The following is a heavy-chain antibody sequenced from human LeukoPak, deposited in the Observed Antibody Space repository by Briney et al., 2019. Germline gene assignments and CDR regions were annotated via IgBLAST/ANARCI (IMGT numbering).Heavy chain of an antibody. CDR1: GGSISSYY. D-gene: IGHD2-21*02. J-gene: IGHJ4*02. CDR2: IYYSGST. V-gene: IGHV4-59*01. CDR3: ARDGCGGGDCYFDY. Sequence: PSETLSLTCTVSGGSISSYYWSWIRQPPGKGLEWIGYIYYSGSTNYNPSLKSRVTISVDTSKNQFSLKLSSVTAADTAVYYCARDGCGGGDCYFDYWGQGTLVTVSS.